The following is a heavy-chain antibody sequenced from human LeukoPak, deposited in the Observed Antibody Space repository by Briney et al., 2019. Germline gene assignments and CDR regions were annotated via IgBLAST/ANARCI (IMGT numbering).Heavy chain of an antibody. J-gene: IGHJ4*02. CDR3: ARSIAVAGTDY. D-gene: IGHD6-19*01. V-gene: IGHV3-21*01. CDR2: ISSSSSYI. Sequence: GGSLRLSCAASGFTFSSYSMNWVRQAPGKGLEWVSSISSSSSYIYYADSVKGRFTISRDNAKNSLYLQMNSLRAEDRAVYYCARSIAVAGTDYWGQGTLVTVSS. CDR1: GFTFSSYS.